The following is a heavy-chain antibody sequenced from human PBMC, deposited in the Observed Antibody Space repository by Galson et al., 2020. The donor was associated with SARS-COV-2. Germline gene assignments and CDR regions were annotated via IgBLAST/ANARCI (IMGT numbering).Heavy chain of an antibody. D-gene: IGHD1-26*01. CDR1: GSSFASYW. Sequence: GESQKISCKGSGSSFASYWIVWLRPMPGQRLEWIGIIYPGDSDTKYSPSFQGQVTIPADTSISTAYLQWSSLKASDTAMYYCAIRAGTYSGWYFDLWGRGTLVTVSS. CDR3: AIRAGTYSGWYFDL. J-gene: IGHJ2*01. CDR2: IYPGDSDT. V-gene: IGHV5-51*01.